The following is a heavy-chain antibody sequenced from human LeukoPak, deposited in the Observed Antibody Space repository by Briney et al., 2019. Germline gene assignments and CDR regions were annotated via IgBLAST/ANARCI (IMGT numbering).Heavy chain of an antibody. CDR1: GFTFSSYW. Sequence: PGGSLRLSCAASGFTFSSYWMSWVRQAPGKGLEWEANIKQDGSEKYYVDSVKGRFTISRDNAKNSLYLQMDSLRAEDTAVYYCAREGYLGRKTFDYWGQGTLVTVSS. V-gene: IGHV3-7*01. CDR3: AREGYLGRKTFDY. D-gene: IGHD5-18*01. CDR2: IKQDGSEK. J-gene: IGHJ4*02.